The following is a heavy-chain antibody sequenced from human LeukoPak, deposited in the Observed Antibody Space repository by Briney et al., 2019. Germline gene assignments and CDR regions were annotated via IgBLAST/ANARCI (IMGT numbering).Heavy chain of an antibody. CDR1: GYTFTSYY. D-gene: IGHD4-17*01. J-gene: IGHJ4*01. Sequence: ASVKVSCKASGYTFTSYYMHWVRQAPGQGLEWMGIINPSGGSTSYAQKFQGRVTMTRDTSTSTVYMELSSPRSEDTAVYYCARDSPNTVTTSKFDYWGQGTLVTVSS. CDR3: ARDSPNTVTTSKFDY. V-gene: IGHV1-46*01. CDR2: INPSGGST.